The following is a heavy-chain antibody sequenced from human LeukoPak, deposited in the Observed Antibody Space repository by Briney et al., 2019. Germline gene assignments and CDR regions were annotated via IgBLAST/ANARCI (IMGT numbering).Heavy chain of an antibody. CDR3: ARAGYYGSGSYTFYYYYYYMDV. D-gene: IGHD3-10*01. CDR2: IIPIFGTA. V-gene: IGHV1-69*01. J-gene: IGHJ6*03. Sequence: ASVKVPCKASGGTFSSYAISWVRQAPGQGLEWMGGIIPIFGTANYAQKFQGRVTITADESTSTAYMELSSLRSEDTAVYYCARAGYYGSGSYTFYYYYYYMDVWGKGTTVTVSS. CDR1: GGTFSSYA.